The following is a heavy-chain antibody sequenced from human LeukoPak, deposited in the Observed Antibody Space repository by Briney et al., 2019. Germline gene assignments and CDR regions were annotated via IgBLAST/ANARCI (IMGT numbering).Heavy chain of an antibody. V-gene: IGHV3-23*01. D-gene: IGHD2/OR15-2a*01. CDR2: SGSGGST. Sequence: AGSQRLSRAASGFTHSSYAMSWVRQAAGKGLEWVSGSGSGGSTYDVDSVKGRFTISRDNSKNTLYLQMNSLRAEDTAVYYCAKFPGTYYVFVDYWGQGTLVTVSS. J-gene: IGHJ4*02. CDR3: AKFPGTYYVFVDY. CDR1: GFTHSSYA.